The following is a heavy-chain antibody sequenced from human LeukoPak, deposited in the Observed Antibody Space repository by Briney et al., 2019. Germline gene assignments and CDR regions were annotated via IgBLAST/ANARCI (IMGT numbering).Heavy chain of an antibody. CDR1: GGSFSGYY. D-gene: IGHD5-18*01. CDR2: INHSGST. CDR3: ARPDQRGYSYDYSAFDI. J-gene: IGHJ3*02. V-gene: IGHV4-34*01. Sequence: SETLSLTCAVYGGSFSGYYWSWIRQPPGKGLEWIGEINHSGSTNYNPSLESRVTISVDTSKNQFSLKLSSVTAADTAVYYCARPDQRGYSYDYSAFDIWGQGTMVTVSS.